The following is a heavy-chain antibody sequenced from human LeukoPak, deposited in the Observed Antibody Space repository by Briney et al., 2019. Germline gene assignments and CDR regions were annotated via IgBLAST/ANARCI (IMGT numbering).Heavy chain of an antibody. V-gene: IGHV3-23*01. CDR1: GFTFSTYG. Sequence: GGTLRLSCAASGFTFSTYGMTWVRQAPGKGLEWVSAISGSGGSTYYADSVKGRFTISRDNSKNTLYLQMNSLRAEDTAVYYCAKSGNYDILTGYPVSNYYYYYMDVWGKGTTVTISS. D-gene: IGHD3-9*01. CDR2: ISGSGGST. J-gene: IGHJ6*03. CDR3: AKSGNYDILTGYPVSNYYYYYMDV.